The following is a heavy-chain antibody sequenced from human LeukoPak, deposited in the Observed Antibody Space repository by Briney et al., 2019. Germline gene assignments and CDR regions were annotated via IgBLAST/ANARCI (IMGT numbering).Heavy chain of an antibody. Sequence: GGSLRLSCAASGFTFIDYDMHWVRQVIGKGLEWVSAIGIRGDTHYSGSVKGRFTISRDNAKNSLYLQMNSLRAEDTAVYYCARRADYGGNSPFDYWGQGTLVTVSS. CDR1: GFTFIDYD. D-gene: IGHD4-23*01. CDR2: IGIRGDT. J-gene: IGHJ4*02. CDR3: ARRADYGGNSPFDY. V-gene: IGHV3-13*01.